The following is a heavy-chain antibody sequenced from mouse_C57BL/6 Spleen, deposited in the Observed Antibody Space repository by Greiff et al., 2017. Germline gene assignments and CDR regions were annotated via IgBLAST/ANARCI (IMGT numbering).Heavy chain of an antibody. D-gene: IGHD1-1*01. CDR1: GYAFSSSW. CDR2: IYPGDGDT. Sequence: QVQLQQSGPELVKPGASVKISCKASGYAFSSSWMNWVKQRPGKGLEWIGRIYPGDGDTNYNGKFKGKATLTADKSSSTAYMQLSSLTSEDSAVYFCARYYYGSSYWDVEGWGTGTTVTVS. CDR3: ARYYYGSSYWDVEG. V-gene: IGHV1-82*01. J-gene: IGHJ1*03.